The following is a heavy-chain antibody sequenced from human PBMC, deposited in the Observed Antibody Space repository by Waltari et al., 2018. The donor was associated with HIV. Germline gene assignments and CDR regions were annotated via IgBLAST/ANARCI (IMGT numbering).Heavy chain of an antibody. D-gene: IGHD2-15*01. Sequence: EVQLVESGGGLVQPGRSLRPSCAASGFTFDAYAMHWVRQVPGKGLEWVSGINWNGGRTGYADSVKGRFIISRDNAKNSLYLQMNSLRVEDTALYYCAKSDIDYGMDVWGQGTTVTVSS. V-gene: IGHV3-9*01. CDR1: GFTFDAYA. CDR2: INWNGGRT. CDR3: AKSDIDYGMDV. J-gene: IGHJ6*02.